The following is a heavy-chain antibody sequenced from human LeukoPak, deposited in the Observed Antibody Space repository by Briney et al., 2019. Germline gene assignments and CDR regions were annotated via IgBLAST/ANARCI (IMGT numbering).Heavy chain of an antibody. J-gene: IGHJ6*02. CDR1: GGSFSGYY. CDR2: INHSGST. D-gene: IGHD2/OR15-2a*01. CDR3: ARGGNTWSNYYYYYGMDV. Sequence: SETLSLTCAVYGGSFSGYYWSWIRQPPGTGLEWIGEINHSGSTNYNPSLKSRVTISVDTSKNQFSLKLSSVTAADTAVYYCARGGNTWSNYYYYYGMDVWGQGTTVTVSS. V-gene: IGHV4-34*01.